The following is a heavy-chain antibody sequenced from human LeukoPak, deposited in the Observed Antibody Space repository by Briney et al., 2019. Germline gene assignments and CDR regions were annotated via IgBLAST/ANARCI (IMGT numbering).Heavy chain of an antibody. J-gene: IGHJ6*02. CDR3: ARDSGKYNYYYAMDV. CDR1: GFTFSSYG. Sequence: GGSLRLSCAASGFTFSSYGMYWVRQAPGKGLEWVAVIWYDGSSTYYADSVKGRFTISRDNSKNTLYLQMNSLRAEDTAVYYCARDSGKYNYYYAMDVWGQGTTVTVSS. V-gene: IGHV3-33*07. D-gene: IGHD1-26*01. CDR2: IWYDGSST.